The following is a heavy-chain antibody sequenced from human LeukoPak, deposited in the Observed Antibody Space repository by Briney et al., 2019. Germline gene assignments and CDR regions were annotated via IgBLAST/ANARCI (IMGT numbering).Heavy chain of an antibody. CDR3: ARGYRYYYGSGSHNDY. CDR2: INHSGST. CDR1: GGSFSGYY. V-gene: IGHV4-34*01. J-gene: IGHJ4*02. Sequence: SETLSLTCAVYGGSFSGYYWSWIRRPPGKGLEWIGEINHSGSTNYNPSLKSRVTISVDTSKNQFSLKLSSVTAADTAVYYCARGYRYYYGSGSHNDYWGQGTLVTVSS. D-gene: IGHD3-10*01.